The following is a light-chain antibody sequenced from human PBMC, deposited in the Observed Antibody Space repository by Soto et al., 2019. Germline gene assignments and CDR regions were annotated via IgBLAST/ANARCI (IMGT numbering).Light chain of an antibody. Sequence: DLPLTQSPSFLSASVGDRVTITCRASQGIGSYLGWYQQAPGKAPKLLIYGASTLQSGVPSRFSGSGSGTEFTLTISSLQPEDVATYFCQQLNTYLAFGGGTKVE. V-gene: IGKV1-9*01. J-gene: IGKJ4*01. CDR1: QGIGSY. CDR3: QQLNTYLA. CDR2: GAS.